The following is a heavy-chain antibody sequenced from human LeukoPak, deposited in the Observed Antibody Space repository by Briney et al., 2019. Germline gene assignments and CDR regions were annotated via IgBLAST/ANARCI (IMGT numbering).Heavy chain of an antibody. CDR3: AKLPDSSGYYYFDY. D-gene: IGHD3-22*01. V-gene: IGHV3-23*01. CDR1: GYTFSSYS. CDR2: ISVSGGST. Sequence: PGGSLRLSCAASGYTFSSYSMSWVRQAPGKGLEWVSAISVSGGSTYYTDSVKGRFTISRDNSKNTVYLQMNSLRAEDPAIYYCAKLPDSSGYYYFDYWGQGTLVTVSS. J-gene: IGHJ4*02.